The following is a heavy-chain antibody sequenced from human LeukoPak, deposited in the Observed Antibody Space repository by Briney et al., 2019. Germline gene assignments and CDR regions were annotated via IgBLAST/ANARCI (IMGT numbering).Heavy chain of an antibody. D-gene: IGHD1-26*01. CDR3: ARGWDNYYGMDV. V-gene: IGHV3-21*01. CDR1: GFTFRSSS. CDR2: ISSSGTYM. J-gene: IGHJ6*02. Sequence: GGSLRLSCTASGFTFRSSSFNWVRQVQGKGLEWVSSISSSGTYMYYADSVEGRFTISRDNAKNSLFLQMNSLRAEDTAVYYCARGWDNYYGMDVWGQGTTVTVSS.